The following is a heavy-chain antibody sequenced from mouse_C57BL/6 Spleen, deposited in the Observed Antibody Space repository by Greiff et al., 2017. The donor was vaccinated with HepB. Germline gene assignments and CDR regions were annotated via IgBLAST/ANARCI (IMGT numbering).Heavy chain of an antibody. Sequence: EVQLQQSGPGLVKPSQSLSLTCSVTGYSITSGYYWNWIRQFPGNKLEWMGYISYDGSNNYNPSLKNRISITRDTSKNQFFLELNSVTTEDTATYYCARGGITPWYFDVWGTGTTVTVSS. J-gene: IGHJ1*03. CDR2: ISYDGSN. CDR1: GYSITSGYY. CDR3: ARGGITPWYFDV. V-gene: IGHV3-6*01. D-gene: IGHD2-4*01.